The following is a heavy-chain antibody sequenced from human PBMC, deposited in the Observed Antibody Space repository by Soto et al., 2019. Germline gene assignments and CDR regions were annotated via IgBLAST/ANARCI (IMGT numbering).Heavy chain of an antibody. D-gene: IGHD6-13*01. J-gene: IGHJ4*02. V-gene: IGHV4-59*01. CDR2: VYYNGNT. CDR3: ARGLLAAADYYFDY. CDR1: GASIGTYY. Sequence: SETLSLTCTVSGASIGTYYWSWIRQPPGKGLEWIGYVYYNGNTNYNPSLMSRITISVDTSKNQFYLNLTSVTAADTAVYYCARGLLAAADYYFDYWGQGTLVTVSS.